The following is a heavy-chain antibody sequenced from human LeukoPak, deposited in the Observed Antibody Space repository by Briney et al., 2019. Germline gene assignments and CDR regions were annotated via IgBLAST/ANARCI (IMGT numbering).Heavy chain of an antibody. D-gene: IGHD3-3*01. Sequence: PGGSLRLSRAASGFTFSSYAMHWVRQAPGKGLEWVALISYDGGNKYYADSVKGRFTVSRDNSEDTLYLQMNSLRAEDTAVYYCAKVGHYHDFDYWGQGTLVTVSS. J-gene: IGHJ4*02. CDR2: ISYDGGNK. CDR3: AKVGHYHDFDY. V-gene: IGHV3-30*18. CDR1: GFTFSSYA.